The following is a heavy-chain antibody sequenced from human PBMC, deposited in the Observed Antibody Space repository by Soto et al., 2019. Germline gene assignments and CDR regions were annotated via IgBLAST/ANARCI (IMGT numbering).Heavy chain of an antibody. Sequence: GGSLRLSCAASGFTFDDYAMHWVRQAPGKGLEWVSGISWNSGSIGYADSVKGRFTISRDNAKNSLYLQMNSLRAEDTALYYCAKDIWPGGRKVAATPSSYMDVWGKGTTVTVSS. J-gene: IGHJ6*03. CDR2: ISWNSGSI. V-gene: IGHV3-9*01. CDR1: GFTFDDYA. CDR3: AKDIWPGGRKVAATPSSYMDV. D-gene: IGHD2-15*01.